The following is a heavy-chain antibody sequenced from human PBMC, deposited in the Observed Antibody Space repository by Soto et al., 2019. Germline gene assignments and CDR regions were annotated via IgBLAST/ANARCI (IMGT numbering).Heavy chain of an antibody. CDR2: IYYSGST. CDR3: ARPISSSGWYYFDY. V-gene: IGHV4-39*01. CDR1: GGSISSSSYY. J-gene: IGHJ4*02. D-gene: IGHD6-19*01. Sequence: QLQLQESGPGLVKPSETLSLTCTVSGGSISSSSYYWGWIRQPPGKGLEWIGSIYYSGSTYYNPSLKSRVTISVDTSKNQFSLKLSSVTAADTAVYYCARPISSSGWYYFDYWGQGTLVTVSS.